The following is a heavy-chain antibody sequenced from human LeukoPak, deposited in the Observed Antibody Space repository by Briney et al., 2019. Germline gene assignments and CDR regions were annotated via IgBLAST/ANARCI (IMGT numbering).Heavy chain of an antibody. D-gene: IGHD2-2*01. CDR3: ARFGYQLPKKEFDY. V-gene: IGHV1-18*01. CDR1: GYTFTSYG. CDR2: ISAYNGNT. Sequence: ASVKVSCKASGYTFTSYGISWVRQAPGQGREWMGWISAYNGNTNYAQKLQGRVTMTTDTSTSTASVELRSLRSDDTAVYSCARFGYQLPKKEFDYWGQGSLVTVSS. J-gene: IGHJ4*02.